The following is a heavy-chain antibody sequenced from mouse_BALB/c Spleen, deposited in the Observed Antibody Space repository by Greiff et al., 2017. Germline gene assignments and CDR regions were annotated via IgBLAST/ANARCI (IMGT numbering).Heavy chain of an antibody. D-gene: IGHD1-1*01. V-gene: IGHV1S56*01. CDR1: GYTFTSYD. CDR2: IYPGDGST. CDR3: ARSAQIYYYGSSYPWFAY. Sequence: QVQLKESGPELVKPGALVKISCKASGYTFTSYDINWVKQRPGQGLEWIGWIYPGDGSTKYNEKFKGKATLTADKSSSTAYMQLSSLTSENSAVYFCARSAQIYYYGSSYPWFAYWGQGTLVTVSA. J-gene: IGHJ3*01.